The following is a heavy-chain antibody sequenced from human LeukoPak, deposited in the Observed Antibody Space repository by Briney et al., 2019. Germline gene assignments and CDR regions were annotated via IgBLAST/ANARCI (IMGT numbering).Heavy chain of an antibody. CDR1: GFTFSSYA. J-gene: IGHJ4*02. CDR3: ARDLGWFHFDS. D-gene: IGHD2-15*01. CDR2: IKEDGSAQ. V-gene: IGHV3-7*01. Sequence: GGSLRLSCAASGFTFSSYAMTWVRQAPGKGLEWVAHIKEDGSAQNYIDSVKGRFAISRDNAKNSLFLQMNSVRAEDAAIYYCARDLGWFHFDSWGQGTLVTVSS.